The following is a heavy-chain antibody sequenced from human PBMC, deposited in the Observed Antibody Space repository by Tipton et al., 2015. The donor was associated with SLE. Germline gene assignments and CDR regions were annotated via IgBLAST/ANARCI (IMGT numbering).Heavy chain of an antibody. CDR2: INHSGST. V-gene: IGHV4-34*01. Sequence: TLSLTCAVYGGSFSSFYWSWIRQPPGKGLEWIGEINHSGSTSYNPSLKSRVTISVDTSKNQFSLKVSSVTAADTAVYYCARGTSDAFDIWGQGTMVTVSS. CDR3: ARGTSDAFDI. CDR1: GGSFSSFY. J-gene: IGHJ3*02.